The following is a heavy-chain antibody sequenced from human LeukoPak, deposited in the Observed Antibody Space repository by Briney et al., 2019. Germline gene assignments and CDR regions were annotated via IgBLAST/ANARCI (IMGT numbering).Heavy chain of an antibody. CDR3: ARFIVGATVGFDY. J-gene: IGHJ4*02. CDR1: GGSIGSGSYY. D-gene: IGHD1-26*01. V-gene: IGHV4-61*02. CDR2: IYTSGST. Sequence: SETLSLTCTVSGGSIGSGSYYWSWIRQPAGKGLEWIGRIYTSGSTNYNPSLKSRVTISVDTSKNQFSLKLSSVTAADTAVYYCARFIVGATVGFDYWGQGTLVTVSS.